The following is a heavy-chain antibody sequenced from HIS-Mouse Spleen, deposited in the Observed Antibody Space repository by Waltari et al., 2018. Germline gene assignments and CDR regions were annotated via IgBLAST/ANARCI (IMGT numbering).Heavy chain of an antibody. CDR3: ARDLGEGYSNYYFDY. CDR2: ISSSSSTI. D-gene: IGHD4-4*01. J-gene: IGHJ4*02. V-gene: IGHV3-48*01. Sequence: EVQLVESGGGLVQPGGSLRLSCAASGFTFSSYSMTWVRQAQGKGLEWVSYISSSSSTIYYADSVKGRFTISRDNAKNSLYLQMNSLRAEDTAVYYCARDLGEGYSNYYFDYWGQGTLVTVSS. CDR1: GFTFSSYS.